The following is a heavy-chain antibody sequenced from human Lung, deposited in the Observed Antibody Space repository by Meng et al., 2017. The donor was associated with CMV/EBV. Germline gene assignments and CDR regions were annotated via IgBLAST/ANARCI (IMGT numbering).Heavy chain of an antibody. D-gene: IGHD3-3*01. CDR2: IHHTGSS. Sequence: LSCTVSDYSISSGFYWGCVRQPPGKGLEWIGSIHHTGSSYYNPSLKSRVTLSVDTSKNQFSLKVTSVTAADTAVYYCARGIFEVVDYWGQGTLVTVSS. J-gene: IGHJ4*02. CDR1: DYSISSGFY. V-gene: IGHV4-38-2*02. CDR3: ARGIFEVVDY.